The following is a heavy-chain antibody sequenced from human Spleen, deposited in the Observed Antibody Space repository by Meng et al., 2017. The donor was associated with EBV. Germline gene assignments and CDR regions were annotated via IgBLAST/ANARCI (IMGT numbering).Heavy chain of an antibody. CDR3: ARESAMVRGLPDY. J-gene: IGHJ4*02. V-gene: IGHV1-3*01. D-gene: IGHD3-10*01. Sequence: QAQLVQSGAEVKKPGAVVKASCKASGYTFSDHGIQWVRQAPGQGLEWMGRINAGNGNTKYSEKFQGRVTVTRDTSANTAYMELSSLRSEDTAIYYCARESAMVRGLPDYWGQGTLVTVSS. CDR2: INAGNGNT. CDR1: GYTFSDHG.